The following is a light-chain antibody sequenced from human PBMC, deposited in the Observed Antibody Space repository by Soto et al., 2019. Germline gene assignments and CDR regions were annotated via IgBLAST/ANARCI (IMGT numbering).Light chain of an antibody. J-gene: IGKJ1*01. V-gene: IGKV3-20*01. CDR1: QSVSSNY. Sequence: EIVLTQSPGTLSLSPGERATLSCRASQSVSSNYLAWFQQKPGQAPRLLIYTASIRATGIPDRFSGSGSGTEFTLTISRLEPEDFAVYYCQQYGSSPKTFGQGTKVEI. CDR3: QQYGSSPKT. CDR2: TAS.